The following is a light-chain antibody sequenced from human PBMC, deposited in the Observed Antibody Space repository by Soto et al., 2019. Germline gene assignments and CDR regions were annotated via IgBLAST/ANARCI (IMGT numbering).Light chain of an antibody. CDR2: AAS. CDR3: QKYNGAPWT. CDR1: QGITNY. J-gene: IGKJ1*01. Sequence: DIQMTQSPSSLSASVGDRVSITCRASQGITNYLAWYQQKAGKAPKLLIYAASTLQSGVPSRFSGSGSGTDFSLTISILQPEDVATYYCQKYNGAPWTFGQGTKVEIK. V-gene: IGKV1-27*01.